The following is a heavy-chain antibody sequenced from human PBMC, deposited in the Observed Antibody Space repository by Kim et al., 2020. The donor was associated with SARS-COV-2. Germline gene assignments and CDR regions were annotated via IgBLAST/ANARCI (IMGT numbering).Heavy chain of an antibody. D-gene: IGHD4-17*01. Sequence: YAAPVKGRFTISRADSKNTLYLQMNSLKTEDTAVYYCTTDDYGDYLLPDYWGQGTLVTVSS. CDR3: TTDDYGDYLLPDY. V-gene: IGHV3-15*01. J-gene: IGHJ4*02.